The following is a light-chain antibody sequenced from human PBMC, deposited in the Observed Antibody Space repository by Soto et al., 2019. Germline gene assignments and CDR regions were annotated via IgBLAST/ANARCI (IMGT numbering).Light chain of an antibody. CDR2: AAS. CDR3: QQSHNTPWT. CDR1: QTISNH. J-gene: IGKJ1*01. V-gene: IGKV1-39*01. Sequence: DIQMTQSPSSLSASVGERVTITCRASQTISNHINWYQQRQGTAPKVLVYAASTLQSGVPSRFSGSGSGTDFTLTISSLQPDDFATYYCQQSHNTPWTFGQGTKVEIK.